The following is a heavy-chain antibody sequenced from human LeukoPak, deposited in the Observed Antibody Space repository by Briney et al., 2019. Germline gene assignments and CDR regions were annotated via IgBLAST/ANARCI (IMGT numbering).Heavy chain of an antibody. V-gene: IGHV1-46*01. J-gene: IGHJ4*02. D-gene: IGHD2-15*01. CDR3: AREAEGYCSGGSCYHQEFDY. CDR1: GYTFTSYY. CDR2: INPSGGST. Sequence: ASVKVSCKASGYTFTSYYMHWVRQAPGQGLEWMGIINPSGGSTSYAQKFQGRVTMTRDTSTSTVYMELGSLRSEDTAVYYCAREAEGYCSGGSCYHQEFDYWGQGTLVTVSS.